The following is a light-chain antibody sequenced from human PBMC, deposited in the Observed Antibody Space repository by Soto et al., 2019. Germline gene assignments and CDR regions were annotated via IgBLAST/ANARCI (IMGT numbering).Light chain of an antibody. CDR1: QSIGDY. CDR2: GAL. Sequence: EVVMTQSPATLSVAPGERATLSCRASQSIGDYLAWYQHKPGQAPRLLIYGALTRDTGIPARFAGSGSETDFTLTISSLQSEDFAIYYCQQYSSWVVTFGQGTRL. V-gene: IGKV3-15*01. CDR3: QQYSSWVVT. J-gene: IGKJ5*01.